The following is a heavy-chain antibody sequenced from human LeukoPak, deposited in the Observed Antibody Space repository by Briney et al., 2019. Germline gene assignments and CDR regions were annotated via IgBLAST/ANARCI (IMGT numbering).Heavy chain of an antibody. V-gene: IGHV3-30-3*01. J-gene: IGHJ6*02. CDR3: ARTQRFLEWLYYGMDV. CDR1: GFTFSSYA. Sequence: TGRSLRLSCAASGFTFSSYAMHWVRQAPGKGLEWVAVISYDGSNKYYADSVKGRFTISRDNSKNTLYLQMNSLRAEDTAVYYCARTQRFLEWLYYGMDVWGQGTTVTVSS. CDR2: ISYDGSNK. D-gene: IGHD3-3*01.